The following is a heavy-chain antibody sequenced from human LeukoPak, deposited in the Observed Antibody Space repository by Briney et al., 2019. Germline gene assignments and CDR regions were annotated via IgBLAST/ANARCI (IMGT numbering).Heavy chain of an antibody. CDR2: ITGSSGTT. Sequence: GGSLRLSCTASGFSFSTYAMSWVRQAPGKGLEWVSTITGSSGTTYYADSVKGRFTISRDNSKNTLYLQMISLRAEDTAVYYCAKPLTAGSGPDFDCWGHRT. D-gene: IGHD2-15*01. CDR3: AKPLTAGSGPDFDC. J-gene: IGHJ4*01. CDR1: GFSFSTYA. V-gene: IGHV3-23*01.